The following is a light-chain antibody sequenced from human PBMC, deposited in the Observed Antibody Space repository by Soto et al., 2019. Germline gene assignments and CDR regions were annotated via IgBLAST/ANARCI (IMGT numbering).Light chain of an antibody. CDR1: QNINNY. J-gene: IGKJ5*01. CDR2: DAS. Sequence: IQMTQPPSSLSASVGERVTITCQASQNINNYLNWYQQKPGRAPKLLIYDASNLEAGVPSRFRGSGSGTDFTFTISRLQPEDIATYYCQQYENLPTFGQGTRLEI. CDR3: QQYENLPT. V-gene: IGKV1-33*01.